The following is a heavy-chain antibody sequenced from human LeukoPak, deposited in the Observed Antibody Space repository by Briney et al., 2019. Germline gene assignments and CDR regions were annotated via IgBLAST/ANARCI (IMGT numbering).Heavy chain of an antibody. CDR1: GFTFSSYA. J-gene: IGHJ6*02. D-gene: IGHD3-10*01. CDR3: ASQGGLLWFGELSGGMDV. V-gene: IGHV3-30-3*01. Sequence: PGGSLRLPCAASGFTFSSYAMNWVRQAPGKGLEWVAFISYDGSNKYYADSVKGRFTISRDNSKNTLYLQMNSLRAEDTAVYYCASQGGLLWFGELSGGMDVWGQGTTVTVSS. CDR2: ISYDGSNK.